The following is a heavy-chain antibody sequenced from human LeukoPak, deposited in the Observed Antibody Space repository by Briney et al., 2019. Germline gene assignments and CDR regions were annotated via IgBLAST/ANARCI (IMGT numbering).Heavy chain of an antibody. CDR3: ARHKSADY. V-gene: IGHV5-51*01. CDR2: IYPGDSDT. Sequence: GESLKISCKGSGYSFTTYWIGWVRQMPGKGLEWMGIIYPGDSDTRYSPSSQGRVTISVDKSISTAYLQWRSLKASDTATYYCARHKSADYWGQGTLVTVSS. J-gene: IGHJ4*02. CDR1: GYSFTTYW.